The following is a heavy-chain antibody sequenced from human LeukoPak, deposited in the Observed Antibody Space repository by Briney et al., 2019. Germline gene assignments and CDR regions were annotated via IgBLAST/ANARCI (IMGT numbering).Heavy chain of an antibody. CDR2: FDPEDGET. Sequence: ASVKVSCKVSGYTLTELSMHWVRQAPGKGLEWMGGFDPEDGETIYAQKFQGRVTMTEDTSTDTAYMELSSLRSKDTAVYYCATGGRWFGELHDYWGQGTLVTVSS. J-gene: IGHJ4*02. CDR3: ATGGRWFGELHDY. CDR1: GYTLTELS. V-gene: IGHV1-24*01. D-gene: IGHD3-10*01.